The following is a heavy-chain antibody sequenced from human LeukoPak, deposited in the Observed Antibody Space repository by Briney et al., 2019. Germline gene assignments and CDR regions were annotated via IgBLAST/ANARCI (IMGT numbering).Heavy chain of an antibody. J-gene: IGHJ6*03. CDR3: ARVPPHYDILTGYSSSSYYYYMDV. Sequence: GSSVKVSCKASGGTFSSYAISWVRQAPGQGLEWMGGIIPIFGTANYAQKFQGRVTITTDESTSTAYMELSSLRSEDTAVYYCARVPPHYDILTGYSSSSYYYYMDVWGQGTTVTVSS. V-gene: IGHV1-69*05. CDR1: GGTFSSYA. D-gene: IGHD3-9*01. CDR2: IIPIFGTA.